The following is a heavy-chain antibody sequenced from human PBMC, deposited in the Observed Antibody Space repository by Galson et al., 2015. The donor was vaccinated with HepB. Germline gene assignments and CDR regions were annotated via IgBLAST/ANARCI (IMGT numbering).Heavy chain of an antibody. CDR2: IYSGGST. CDR3: ARNHYDILAGRHFDY. D-gene: IGHD3-9*01. CDR1: AFSVSSNY. V-gene: IGHV3-53*04. Sequence: SLRLSCAASAFSVSSNYMSWVRQAPGKGLEWVSVIYSGGSTYYADSVKGRFTISRHNSKNTVYLQMNSLRVEDTAVYYCARNHYDILAGRHFDYWGQGTLVTVSS. J-gene: IGHJ4*02.